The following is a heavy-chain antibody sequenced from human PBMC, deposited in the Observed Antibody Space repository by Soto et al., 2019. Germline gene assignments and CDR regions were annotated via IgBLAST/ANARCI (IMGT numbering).Heavy chain of an antibody. Sequence: GASVKVSCKASGYTFSSXIITWVRQAPGQGLEWMGRIIPILDITYYAQRFQGRVTITADKSTSTAYMELRSLRSDDTAVYYCARDGGEIWMQQLLARAGLTAPPRMDVWGQGTTVTVSS. CDR3: ARDGGEIWMQQLLARAGLTAPPRMDV. D-gene: IGHD6-13*01. CDR2: IIPILDIT. V-gene: IGHV1-69*04. J-gene: IGHJ6*02. CDR1: GYTFSSXI.